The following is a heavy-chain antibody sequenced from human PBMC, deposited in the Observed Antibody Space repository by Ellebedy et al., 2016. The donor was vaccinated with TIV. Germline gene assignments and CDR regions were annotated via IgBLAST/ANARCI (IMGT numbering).Heavy chain of an antibody. CDR2: IIPILGIA. D-gene: IGHD2-2*01. V-gene: IGHV1-69*04. Sequence: ASVKVSCKASGGTFSSYAINWVRQAPGQGLEWMGRIIPILGIANYAQKFQGRVTITADKSTSTAYMELSSLRSEDTAVYYCARGYCSSTSCYVFDYWGQGTLVTVSS. CDR3: ARGYCSSTSCYVFDY. CDR1: GGTFSSYA. J-gene: IGHJ4*02.